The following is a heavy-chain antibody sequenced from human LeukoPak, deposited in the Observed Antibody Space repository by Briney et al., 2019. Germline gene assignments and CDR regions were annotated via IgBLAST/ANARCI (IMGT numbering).Heavy chain of an antibody. CDR3: ARERRLSKGYYYYGMDV. D-gene: IGHD6-25*01. J-gene: IGHJ6*02. CDR1: GGTFSSYA. V-gene: IGHV1-69*13. CDR2: IIPIFGTA. Sequence: SVKVSCKASGGTFSSYAISWVRQAPGQGLEWMGGIIPIFGTANYAQKFQGRVTITADESTSTAYMGLSSLRSEDTAVYYCARERRLSKGYYYYGMDVWGQGTTVTVSS.